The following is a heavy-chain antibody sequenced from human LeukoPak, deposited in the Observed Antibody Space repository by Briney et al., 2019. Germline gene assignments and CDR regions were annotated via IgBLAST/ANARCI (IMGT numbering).Heavy chain of an antibody. V-gene: IGHV4-4*02. CDR1: GGSISSRNW. J-gene: IGHJ4*02. CDR2: IYHSGST. Sequence: PSGTLSLTCAVSGGSISSRNWWSWVRQPPGKGLEWIGEIYHSGSTNYNSSLKSRVTISVDKSKNQFSLKLSSVTAADTAVYYCARVELAAGIPRHFDYWGQGTLVTVSS. D-gene: IGHD6-13*01. CDR3: ARVELAAGIPRHFDY.